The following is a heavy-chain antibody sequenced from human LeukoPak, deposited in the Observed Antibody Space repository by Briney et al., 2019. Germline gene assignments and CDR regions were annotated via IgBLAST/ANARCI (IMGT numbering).Heavy chain of an antibody. V-gene: IGHV1-18*01. CDR2: ISAYNGNT. J-gene: IGHJ4*02. D-gene: IGHD3-10*01. Sequence: ASVKVSCKASGYTFTSYGISWVRQAPGQGLEWMGWISAYNGNTIYAQKLQDRVTMTTDTSTSTAYMELRSLRSDDTAVYYCARVNDYYGSGSFFDFWGQGTLITVSS. CDR1: GYTFTSYG. CDR3: ARVNDYYGSGSFFDF.